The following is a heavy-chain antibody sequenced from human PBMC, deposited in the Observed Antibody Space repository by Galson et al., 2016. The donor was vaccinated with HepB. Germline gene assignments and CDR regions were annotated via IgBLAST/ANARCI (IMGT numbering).Heavy chain of an antibody. D-gene: IGHD1-26*01. CDR1: GFSLSTSGVG. V-gene: IGHV2-5*02. CDR2: IYWADDK. Sequence: LALAKPTQTPTLTCTFSGFSLSTSGVGVGWIRQPPGKPLEWPALIYWADDKRYSPSLKSRLNITKDTYKNQVVLTMTNMDTVDTATYSCAHGVGAFEPWGQGTLVTVSS. J-gene: IGHJ5*02. CDR3: AHGVGAFEP.